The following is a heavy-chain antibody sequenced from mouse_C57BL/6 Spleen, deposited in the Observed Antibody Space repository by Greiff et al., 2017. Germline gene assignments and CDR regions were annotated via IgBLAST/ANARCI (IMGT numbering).Heavy chain of an antibody. Sequence: VQLQQSGAELMKPGASVKLSCKATGYTFTGYWIEWVKQRPGHGLEWIGEILPGSGSTNNNEKFKGKATFTADTSSNTAYMQLSSLTTEDSAIYYCARSEYYYAMDYWGQGTSVTVSS. J-gene: IGHJ4*01. CDR3: ARSEYYYAMDY. CDR2: ILPGSGST. CDR1: GYTFTGYW. V-gene: IGHV1-9*01.